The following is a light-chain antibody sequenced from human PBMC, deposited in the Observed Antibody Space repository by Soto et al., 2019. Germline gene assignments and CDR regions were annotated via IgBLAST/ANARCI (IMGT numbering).Light chain of an antibody. CDR2: DAS. J-gene: IGKJ1*01. CDR3: QQRNNWPWT. CDR1: QSVSSY. V-gene: IGKV3-11*01. Sequence: EMVLTQSTVTLSVSPGEGAPVSYRASQSVSSYLAWYQQKPGQAPRLLIYDASNRATGIPDRFSGSGSGTDFTLTISSLDPEDFAVYYCQQRNNWPWTFGQGTKVDI.